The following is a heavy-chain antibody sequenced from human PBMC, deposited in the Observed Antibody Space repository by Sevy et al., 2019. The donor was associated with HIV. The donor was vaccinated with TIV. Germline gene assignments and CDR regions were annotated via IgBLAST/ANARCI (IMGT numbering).Heavy chain of an antibody. CDR2: TWYASKWYN. CDR3: ARQKNSGFDV. CDR1: GDSVSRTDVA. J-gene: IGHJ3*01. V-gene: IGHV6-1*01. Sequence: QSQTLSLTCAISGDSVSRTDVAWNWIRQSPSRGLEWLGRTWYASKWYNDYAISVKSRLTINPDTTGNQVSLHLSSVTPEDTAVYYCARQKNSGFDVWGQGTVVTVSS. D-gene: IGHD6-19*01.